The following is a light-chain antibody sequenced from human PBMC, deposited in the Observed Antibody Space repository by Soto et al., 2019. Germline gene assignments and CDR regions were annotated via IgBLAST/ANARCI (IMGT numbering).Light chain of an antibody. Sequence: EIVLTQSPGTLSLPPWERATLSCRASQSVSSSYLAWYQQKPGQAPRLLIYGASSRATGIPDRFSGSGSGTDFTLTISRLEPEDFAVYYCQQYGSSQWTFGQGTKVDIK. V-gene: IGKV3-20*01. CDR3: QQYGSSQWT. J-gene: IGKJ1*01. CDR2: GAS. CDR1: QSVSSSY.